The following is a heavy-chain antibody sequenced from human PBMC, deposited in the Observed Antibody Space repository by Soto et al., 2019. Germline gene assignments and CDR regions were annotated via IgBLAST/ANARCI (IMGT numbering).Heavy chain of an antibody. Sequence: QMQLVQSGPEVKKPGTSVKVSCKASGFTFTSSAVQWVRQARGQRLEWIGWIVVGSGNTNYAQKFQERVTITRDMSTSTAYMELSSLRSEDTAVYYCAADPEGGYGDGQRAFDIWGQGTMVTVSS. J-gene: IGHJ3*02. CDR1: GFTFTSSA. D-gene: IGHD4-17*01. CDR3: AADPEGGYGDGQRAFDI. V-gene: IGHV1-58*01. CDR2: IVVGSGNT.